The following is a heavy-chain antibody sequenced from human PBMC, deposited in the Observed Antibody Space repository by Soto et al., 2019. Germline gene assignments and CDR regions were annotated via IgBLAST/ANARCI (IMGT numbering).Heavy chain of an antibody. CDR3: ATANTDMVTGYFDY. CDR2: IIPIFGTA. J-gene: IGHJ4*02. CDR1: GGTFSSYA. D-gene: IGHD5-18*01. Sequence: GASVKVSCKASGGTFSSYAISWVRQAPGQGLEWMGGIIPIFGTANYAQKFQGRVTITADESTSTAYMELSSLRSEDTAVYYCATANTDMVTGYFDYWGQGTLVTVSS. V-gene: IGHV1-69*13.